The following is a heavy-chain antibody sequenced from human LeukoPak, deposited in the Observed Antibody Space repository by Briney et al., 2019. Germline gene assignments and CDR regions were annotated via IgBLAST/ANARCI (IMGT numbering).Heavy chain of an antibody. J-gene: IGHJ5*02. CDR1: GFTFTDYW. D-gene: IGHD7-27*01. CDR2: INPNSGDT. Sequence: ASVKVSCKAFGFTFTDYWMFWVRQAPGQRLEWMGRINPNSGDTDYAQKFQGRVTMTRDTSINTIYLDLTSLRSDDTAVYYCARDGEAVLVEFDLWGQGTLVTVSP. CDR3: ARDGEAVLVEFDL. V-gene: IGHV1-2*06.